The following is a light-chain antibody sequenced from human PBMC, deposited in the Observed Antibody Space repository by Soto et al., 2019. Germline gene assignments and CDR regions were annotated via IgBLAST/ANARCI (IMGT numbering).Light chain of an antibody. CDR1: QDISSY. V-gene: IGKV1-9*01. J-gene: IGKJ4*01. Sequence: DIQLAQSPSFVSASVGDRVTVTCRSSQDISSYLAWYQQKPGKAPKVLIYGASTLQSGVPPRFGGSGSGTAFTLTISSLQPEDFATYYCQQVHAYPITFGGGTKVEI. CDR3: QQVHAYPIT. CDR2: GAS.